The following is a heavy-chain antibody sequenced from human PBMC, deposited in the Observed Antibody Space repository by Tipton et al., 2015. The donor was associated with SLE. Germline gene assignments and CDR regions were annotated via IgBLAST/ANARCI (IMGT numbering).Heavy chain of an antibody. Sequence: SLRLSCAASGFTFDDHGLSWVRQAPGKGLEWVSGIRWNGGRTGYTDSVKGRFTISRDNVKNSLYLQMSSLRAEDSALYYCVRDCGDAYNSFASGGQGTLVTASS. CDR2: IRWNGGRT. CDR1: GFTFDDHG. V-gene: IGHV3-20*04. J-gene: IGHJ4*02. D-gene: IGHD5-24*01. CDR3: VRDCGDAYNSFAS.